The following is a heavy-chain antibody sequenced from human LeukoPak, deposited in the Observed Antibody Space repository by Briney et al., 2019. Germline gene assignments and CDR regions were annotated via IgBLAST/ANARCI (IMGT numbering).Heavy chain of an antibody. CDR3: ARRASSNYYYDSSGYYGSAFDI. V-gene: IGHV5-51*01. CDR1: GYSFTSYW. J-gene: IGHJ3*02. Sequence: GESLKISCKGSGYSFTSYWIGWVRQMAGKGLEWMGIIYPGDSDTRYSPSFQGQVTISADKSISTAYLQWSSLKASDTAMYYCARRASSNYYYDSSGYYGSAFDIWGQGTMVTVSS. CDR2: IYPGDSDT. D-gene: IGHD3-22*01.